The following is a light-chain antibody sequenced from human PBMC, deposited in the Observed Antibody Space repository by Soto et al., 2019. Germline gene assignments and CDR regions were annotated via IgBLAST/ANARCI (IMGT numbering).Light chain of an antibody. CDR3: QQYNNWMWT. V-gene: IGKV3-15*01. CDR1: QSVSSN. Sequence: EIVMTQSPASLSVSPGERATLSCRASQSVSSNLAWYQQKPGQAPRLLIHGASARATGIPDRFSGSGSGTELTLTISSLQSEDVAVYYCQQYNNWMWTFGQGTKVDIK. J-gene: IGKJ1*01. CDR2: GAS.